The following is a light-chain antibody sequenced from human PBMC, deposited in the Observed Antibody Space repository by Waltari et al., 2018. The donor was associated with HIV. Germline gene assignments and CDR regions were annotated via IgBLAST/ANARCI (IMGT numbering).Light chain of an antibody. Sequence: SSDLSQDPAVSVALGQTVRITCQGDRLRNYYASWYQHKPGQAPILVIFGKNKRPSWIPDRFSGSNSGNTASLTITGAQAEDEADYYCNSRDSSDNHVFGGGTKVTV. CDR3: NSRDSSDNHV. CDR2: GKN. CDR1: RLRNYY. V-gene: IGLV3-19*01. J-gene: IGLJ3*02.